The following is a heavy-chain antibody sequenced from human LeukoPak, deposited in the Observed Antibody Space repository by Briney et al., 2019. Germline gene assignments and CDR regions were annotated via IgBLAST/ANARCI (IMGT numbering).Heavy chain of an antibody. CDR1: GGSISSYY. CDR3: VRVIGAPNYYYYMDV. Sequence: SSETLSLTCTVSGGSISSYYWGWIRQPPGKGLEWIGSFRYSGSTYYNPSLKGRVTISVDTSKNQFSLKLTSVTAADTAVYYCVRVIGAPNYYYYMDVWGKGTTVTVSS. CDR2: FRYSGST. V-gene: IGHV4-39*07. D-gene: IGHD3-22*01. J-gene: IGHJ6*03.